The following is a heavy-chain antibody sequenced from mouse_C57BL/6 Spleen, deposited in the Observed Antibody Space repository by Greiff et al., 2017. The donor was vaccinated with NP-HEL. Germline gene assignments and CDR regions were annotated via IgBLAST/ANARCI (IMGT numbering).Heavy chain of an antibody. D-gene: IGHD1-1*01. CDR1: GYAFSSYW. Sequence: QVQLQQSGAELVKPGASVKISCKASGYAFSSYWMNWVKQRPGKGLAWIGQIYPGDGDTNYNGKFKGKATLTADKSSSTAYMQLSSLTSEDSAVYFCARPYGSSNYYAMDYWGQGTSVTVSS. V-gene: IGHV1-80*01. CDR2: IYPGDGDT. CDR3: ARPYGSSNYYAMDY. J-gene: IGHJ4*01.